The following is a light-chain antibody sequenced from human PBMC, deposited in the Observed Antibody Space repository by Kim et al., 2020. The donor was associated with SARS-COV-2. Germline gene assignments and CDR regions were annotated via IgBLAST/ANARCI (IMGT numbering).Light chain of an antibody. Sequence: SPGERASLSCRASQSVGGVYSAWYKQKPGQAPRLLIYDASNRAIGVPDRFSGSGSGTDFTLTISRLEPEDLAVYYCHQYGSSPRTFGQGTKVDIK. CDR1: QSVGGVY. J-gene: IGKJ1*01. V-gene: IGKV3-20*01. CDR2: DAS. CDR3: HQYGSSPRT.